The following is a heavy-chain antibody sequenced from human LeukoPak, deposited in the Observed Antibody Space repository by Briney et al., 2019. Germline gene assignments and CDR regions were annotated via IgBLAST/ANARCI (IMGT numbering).Heavy chain of an antibody. CDR1: GFAFSSHW. J-gene: IGHJ3*02. D-gene: IGHD3-10*01. CDR2: LDSGGSTT. V-gene: IGHV3-74*01. Sequence: GGSLRLFCAASGFAFSSHWVHWVRQAPGKGLVWVSRLDSGGSTTSYADSVKGRFTISRDNAKNTLYLQMNSLRAEDTALYYCARDQAGSFDIWGQGTMVTVSS. CDR3: ARDQAGSFDI.